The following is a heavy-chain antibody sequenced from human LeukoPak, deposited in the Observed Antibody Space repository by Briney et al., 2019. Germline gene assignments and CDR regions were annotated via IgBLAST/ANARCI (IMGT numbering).Heavy chain of an antibody. CDR2: INPNSGGT. J-gene: IGHJ4*02. CDR1: GYTFTGYY. CDR3: ARGRKKFDFWSGYYTEGLWSFDY. Sequence: ASVKVSCKASGYTFTGYYMHWVRQAPGQGLEWMGWINPNSGGTNYAQKFQGRVTMTRNTSISTAYMELSSLRSEDTAVYYCARGRKKFDFWSGYYTEGLWSFDYWGQGTLVTVSS. D-gene: IGHD3-3*01. V-gene: IGHV1-2*02.